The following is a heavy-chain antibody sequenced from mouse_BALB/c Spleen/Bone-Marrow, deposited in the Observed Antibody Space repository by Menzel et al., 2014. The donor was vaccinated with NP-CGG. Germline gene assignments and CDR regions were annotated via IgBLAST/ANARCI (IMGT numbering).Heavy chain of an antibody. D-gene: IGHD6-1*01. CDR3: ARVSAVPYYFDF. CDR2: ILPGSGTA. J-gene: IGHJ2*01. Sequence: QVQLKQSGAELMKPGASVKISCKATGYTFSNYWIDWVKQRPGHGLEWIGEILPGSGTANYNEKFKGKATFTADTSSNTAYMQLSSLTSEDSALYYCARVSAVPYYFDFWGQGTTLTVSS. CDR1: GYTFSNYW. V-gene: IGHV1-9*01.